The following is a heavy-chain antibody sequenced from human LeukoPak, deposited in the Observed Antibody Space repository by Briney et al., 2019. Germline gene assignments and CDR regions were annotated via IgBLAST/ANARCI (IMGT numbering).Heavy chain of an antibody. CDR1: GYTFTSYG. J-gene: IGHJ5*02. D-gene: IGHD3-3*01. CDR2: ISAYNGNT. V-gene: IGHV1-18*01. CDR3: ARVYYDFWSGYYTWFDP. Sequence: ASVKVSCKASGYTFTSYGISWVRQAPGQGLEWMGWISAYNGNTNYAQKLQGRVTMTTDTSTSTAYMELRSLRSDDTAVYYRARVYYDFWSGYYTWFDPWGQGTLVTVSS.